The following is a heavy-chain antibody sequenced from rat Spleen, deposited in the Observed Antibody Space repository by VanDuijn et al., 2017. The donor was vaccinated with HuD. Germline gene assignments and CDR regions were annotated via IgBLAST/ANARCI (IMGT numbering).Heavy chain of an antibody. CDR2: IRYDGGST. V-gene: IGHV5-20*01. J-gene: IGHJ3*01. D-gene: IGHD1-1*01. CDR1: GFTFSDYY. Sequence: EVQLVESGGGLVQPGRSLKLSCAASGFTFSDYYMAWVRQAPKKGLEWVATIRYDGGSTYYRDTVKGRFTVSRDNAKSTLYLQMNRLRSEDTATYYCTTVVQGHGFAYWGQGTLVTVSS. CDR3: TTVVQGHGFAY.